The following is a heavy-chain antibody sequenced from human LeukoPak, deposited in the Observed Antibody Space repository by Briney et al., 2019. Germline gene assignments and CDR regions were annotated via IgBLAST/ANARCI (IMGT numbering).Heavy chain of an antibody. V-gene: IGHV3-48*01. Sequence: GGSLRLSCAVSGFSLSTCSMNWVRQAPGKGLEWISHITIDLSIIDYADSVKGRFTISRDKAKNSLYLQMNSLRAEDTAVYYCVRDKDWAFDYWGQGTLIAVSS. J-gene: IGHJ4*02. CDR2: ITIDLSII. CDR1: GFSLSTCS. D-gene: IGHD3-9*01. CDR3: VRDKDWAFDY.